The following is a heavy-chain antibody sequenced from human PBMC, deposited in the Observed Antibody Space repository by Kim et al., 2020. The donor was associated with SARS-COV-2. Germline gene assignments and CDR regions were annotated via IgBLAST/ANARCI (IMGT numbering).Heavy chain of an antibody. CDR1: GGSISSSSYY. J-gene: IGHJ4*02. V-gene: IGHV4-39*01. Sequence: SETLSLTCTVSGGSISSSSYYWGWIRQPPGKGLEWIGSIYYSGSTYYNPSLKSRVTISVDTSKNQFSLKLSSVTAADTAVYYCARGWFGELYPYDYWGQGTLVTVSS. D-gene: IGHD3-10*01. CDR2: IYYSGST. CDR3: ARGWFGELYPYDY.